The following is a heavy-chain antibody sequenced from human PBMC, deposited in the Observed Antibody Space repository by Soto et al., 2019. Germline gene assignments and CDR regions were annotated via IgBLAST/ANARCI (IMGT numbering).Heavy chain of an antibody. D-gene: IGHD5-12*01. CDR1: GYTFTTYY. J-gene: IGHJ4*02. CDR3: ARGGGRNGYDLAY. CDR2: INPSGGST. V-gene: IGHV1-46*01. Sequence: QVQLVQSGAEVQRPGASVRISCEASGYTFTTYYIHWMRQAPGQGLEWMGIINPSGGSTYYTQKFQGGVAMTRDTSASTVYMELGSLRSDDTAVYYCARGGGRNGYDLAYWGQGTLVTVSS.